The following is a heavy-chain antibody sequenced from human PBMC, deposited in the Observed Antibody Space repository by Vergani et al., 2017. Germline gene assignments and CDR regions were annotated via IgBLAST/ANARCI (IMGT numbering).Heavy chain of an antibody. CDR2: IITFFGTT. CDR3: ATPQTVTTGGMEV. J-gene: IGHJ6*02. D-gene: IGHD4-17*01. CDR1: GGPFKNSA. Sequence: QAQLVQSGAEVKKPGSSVKVSCKASGGPFKNSAFSWVRQVPGQGLEWMGRIITFFGTTDYAQKFQGRFTIIANEFTKTVDMQLSNLRSEDTAVYYCATPQTVTTGGMEVWGQGTTVIVSS. V-gene: IGHV1-69*13.